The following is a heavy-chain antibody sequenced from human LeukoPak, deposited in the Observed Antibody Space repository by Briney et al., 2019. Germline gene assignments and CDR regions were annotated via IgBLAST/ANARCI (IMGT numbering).Heavy chain of an antibody. V-gene: IGHV3-23*01. D-gene: IGHD1-26*01. CDR3: ANAPRAVGLYLVSYYYYGMDV. J-gene: IGHJ6*02. CDR1: GFTFSSYA. Sequence: GGSLRLSCAASGFTFSSYAMSWVRQAPGKGLEWVSAISGSGGSTYYADSVKGRFTISRDNSKNTLYLQMNSLRAEDTAVYYCANAPRAVGLYLVSYYYYGMDVWGQGTTVTVSS. CDR2: ISGSGGST.